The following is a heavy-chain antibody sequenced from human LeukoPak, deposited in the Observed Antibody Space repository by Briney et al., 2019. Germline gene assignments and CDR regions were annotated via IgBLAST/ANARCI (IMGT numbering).Heavy chain of an antibody. D-gene: IGHD5-12*01. J-gene: IGHJ4*02. CDR2: FYSGGSA. V-gene: IGHV4-4*07. CDR1: GGSISSYY. Sequence: PSETLSLTCTVSGGSISSYYWSWIRQPAGKGLEWIGRFYSGGSADYNPSLKSRVTMSVDTSKNQFSLKLRSVTAADTAVYYCARVYSGYDLPGSLAKYYFDYWGQGTLVTASS. CDR3: ARVYSGYDLPGSLAKYYFDY.